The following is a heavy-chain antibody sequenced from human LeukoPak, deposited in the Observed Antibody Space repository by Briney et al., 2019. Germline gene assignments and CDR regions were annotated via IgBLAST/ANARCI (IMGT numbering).Heavy chain of an antibody. CDR1: GYTFTSNYD. V-gene: IGHV1-8*01. Sequence: ASVKVSCKASGYTFTSNYDINWVRQAPGQGLEWMGWMNPNTGVTAYVLKFQGRVTMTRNTSISTAYMELSSLRSEDTAVYYCARGGDMQLGFDYWGQGTLVTVSS. D-gene: IGHD6-6*01. CDR2: MNPNTGVT. J-gene: IGHJ4*02. CDR3: ARGGDMQLGFDY.